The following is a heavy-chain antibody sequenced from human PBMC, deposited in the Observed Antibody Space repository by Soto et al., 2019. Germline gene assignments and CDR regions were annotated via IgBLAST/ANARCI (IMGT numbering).Heavy chain of an antibody. CDR2: IDPSDSQT. Sequence: SLKSSCKGSGYSVAGYWITWVRQKPGKGLEWMGRIDPSDSQTYYSPSFRGHVTISVTKSITTVFLQWSSLRASDTAMYYCERQIFVADTGPNLKYYFASWGKVNPV. CDR3: ERQIFVADTGPNLKYYFAS. CDR1: GYSVAGYW. D-gene: IGHD3-9*01. J-gene: IGHJ4*02. V-gene: IGHV5-10-1*01.